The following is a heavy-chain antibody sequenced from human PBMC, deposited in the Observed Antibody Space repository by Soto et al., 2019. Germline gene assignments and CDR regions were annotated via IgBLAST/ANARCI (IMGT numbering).Heavy chain of an antibody. CDR2: IYPGDSDT. V-gene: IGHV5-51*01. J-gene: IGHJ6*02. D-gene: IGHD3-10*01. Sequence: PGESLKISCNASGYIFTSYWIGWVRQMPGKGLEWMGIIYPGDSDTRYSPSFQGQVTISADRSISTAYLQWSSLKASDTAMYYCAGGGVRGVITRTRDYYGMDVWGQGTTVTVS. CDR1: GYIFTSYW. CDR3: AGGGVRGVITRTRDYYGMDV.